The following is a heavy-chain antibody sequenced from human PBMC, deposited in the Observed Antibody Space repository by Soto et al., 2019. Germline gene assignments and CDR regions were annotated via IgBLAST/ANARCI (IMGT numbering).Heavy chain of an antibody. Sequence: GASVKVSCKASGGTFSSYAISWVRQAPGQGLEWMGGIIPIFGTANYAQKFQGRVTITADESTSTAYMELSSLRSEDTAVYYCARVTEFYGDYREAFDYWGQGTLVIVSS. D-gene: IGHD4-17*01. CDR3: ARVTEFYGDYREAFDY. CDR2: IIPIFGTA. CDR1: GGTFSSYA. J-gene: IGHJ4*02. V-gene: IGHV1-69*13.